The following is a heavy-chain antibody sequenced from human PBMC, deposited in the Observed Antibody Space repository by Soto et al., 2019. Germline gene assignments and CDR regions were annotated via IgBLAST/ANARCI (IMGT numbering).Heavy chain of an antibody. CDR2: IIPIFGTA. V-gene: IGHV1-69*06. CDR1: GGTFSSYA. Sequence: QVQLVQSGAEVKKPGSSVKVSCKASGGTFSSYAISWVRQAPGQGLEWMGGIIPIFGTAKHAEKFQGRVTVNADKTTSTGYMELSSLRSEDTAIYYCASHRGGAGLTNRLPNYFYFGMDVWGQGTTVTVSS. CDR3: ASHRGGAGLTNRLPNYFYFGMDV. D-gene: IGHD3-16*01. J-gene: IGHJ6*02.